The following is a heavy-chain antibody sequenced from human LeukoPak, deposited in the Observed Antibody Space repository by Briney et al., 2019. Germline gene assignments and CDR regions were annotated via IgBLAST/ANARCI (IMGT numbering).Heavy chain of an antibody. Sequence: SETLSLTCTVSGGSISSYYWSWIRQPPGKGLEWMGYIYYSGSTNYNPSLKSRVTMSIDTSKNQSSLKLSSVAAADTAVYYCAREGDMLGTGYAFHIWGQGTMVTVSS. V-gene: IGHV4-59*01. CDR2: IYYSGST. J-gene: IGHJ3*02. CDR1: GGSISSYY. CDR3: AREGDMLGTGYAFHI. D-gene: IGHD3-16*01.